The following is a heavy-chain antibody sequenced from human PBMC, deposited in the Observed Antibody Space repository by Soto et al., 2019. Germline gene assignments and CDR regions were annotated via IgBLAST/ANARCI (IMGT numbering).Heavy chain of an antibody. V-gene: IGHV4-4*02. CDR2: TYQSGST. CDR3: ARLHSYAYGFFDC. Sequence: SETLSLTCAVSGGSFSSSNSWIWVRQPPGKGLEWIGETYQSGSTNYNPSLKSRVTISMDKSKNQFSLKLNSMTAADTAVYYCARLHSYAYGFFDCWGQGTLVTVSS. D-gene: IGHD3-16*01. J-gene: IGHJ4*02. CDR1: GGSFSSSNS.